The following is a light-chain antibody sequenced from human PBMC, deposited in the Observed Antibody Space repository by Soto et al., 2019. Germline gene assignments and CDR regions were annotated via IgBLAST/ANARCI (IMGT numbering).Light chain of an antibody. CDR1: QSVSNSY. V-gene: IGKV3-20*01. Sequence: EIVLTQSPGTLSLSPGERATLSCRASQSVSNSYLAWYQQKPGQAPRLLIYGASSRATGIPDRFSGSGSGTDFTLTISRLEPEDFAVYYCQQYGGSPPFTFGQGTKVDIK. CDR2: GAS. CDR3: QQYGGSPPFT. J-gene: IGKJ1*01.